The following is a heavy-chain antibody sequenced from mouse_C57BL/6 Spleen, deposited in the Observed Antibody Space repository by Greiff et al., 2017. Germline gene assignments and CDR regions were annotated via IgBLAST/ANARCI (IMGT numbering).Heavy chain of an antibody. Sequence: EVQLQQSGPELVKPGASVKISCKASGYSFTGYYMNWVKQSPEKSLEWIGEINPSTGGTTYNQKFKAKATLTVDKSSSTAYMQLKSLTSEDSAVYYCARLDYYGSSYRDFDYWGQGTTLTVSS. CDR2: INPSTGGT. CDR3: ARLDYYGSSYRDFDY. D-gene: IGHD1-1*01. J-gene: IGHJ2*01. CDR1: GYSFTGYY. V-gene: IGHV1-42*01.